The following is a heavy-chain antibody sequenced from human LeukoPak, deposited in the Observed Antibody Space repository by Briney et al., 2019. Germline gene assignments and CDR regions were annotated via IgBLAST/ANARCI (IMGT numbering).Heavy chain of an antibody. J-gene: IGHJ4*02. CDR3: AREHRIVGAANFGY. CDR2: IKQDGSEK. CDR1: GFTNSSYW. V-gene: IGHV3-7*01. Sequence: PGVSLRLSCAAAGFTNSSYWMNWDGEAPGPCLDSLPTIKQDGSEKYYVDSVKGRFTISRDNAKNSLYPQMNSLRAEDTAVYYCAREHRIVGAANFGYWGQGTLVTVSS. D-gene: IGHD1-26*01.